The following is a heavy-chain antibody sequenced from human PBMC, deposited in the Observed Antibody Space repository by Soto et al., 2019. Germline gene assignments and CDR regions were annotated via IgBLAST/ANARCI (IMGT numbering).Heavy chain of an antibody. J-gene: IGHJ6*02. CDR2: ISSSSSTI. Sequence: GGSLRLSCAASGFTFSSYSMNWVRQAPGKGLEWVSYISSSSSTIYYADSVKGRFTISRDNAKNALYLQMNSLRDEDTAVYYCARSADLGYCSSTSCFRMNYYYGMDVWGQGTTVTVSS. D-gene: IGHD2-2*01. CDR1: GFTFSSYS. V-gene: IGHV3-48*02. CDR3: ARSADLGYCSSTSCFRMNYYYGMDV.